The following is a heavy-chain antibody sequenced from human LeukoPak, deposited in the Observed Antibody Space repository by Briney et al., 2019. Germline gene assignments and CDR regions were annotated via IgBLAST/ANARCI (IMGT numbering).Heavy chain of an antibody. V-gene: IGHV1-8*02. CDR2: MNPNSGNT. Sequence: ASVKVSCKASGYTFTGYYMHWVRQATGQGLEWMGWMNPNSGNTGHAQKFQGRVTMTRNTSISTAYMELSSLRSEDTAVYYCARGRSFDPWGQGTLVTVSS. CDR3: ARGRSFDP. CDR1: GYTFTGYY. J-gene: IGHJ5*02.